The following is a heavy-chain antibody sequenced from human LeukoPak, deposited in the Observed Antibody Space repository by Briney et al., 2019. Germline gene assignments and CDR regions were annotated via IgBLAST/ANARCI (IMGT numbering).Heavy chain of an antibody. CDR1: GFTFDVYA. D-gene: IGHD5-18*01. V-gene: IGHV3-9*01. J-gene: IGHJ4*02. Sequence: PGGSLRLSCAASGFTFDVYAMHWVRQAPGKGLEWVSGITWNSDKIAYVDSVQGRFTISRDNAKNSLYLQMNSLRAEDTALYYCAKDIGPAGYHFDYWGQGTLVTVSS. CDR3: AKDIGPAGYHFDY. CDR2: ITWNSDKI.